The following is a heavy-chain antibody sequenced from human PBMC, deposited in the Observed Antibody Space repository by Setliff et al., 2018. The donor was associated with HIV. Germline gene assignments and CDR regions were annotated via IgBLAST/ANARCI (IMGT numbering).Heavy chain of an antibody. CDR2: IYSSGST. V-gene: IGHV4-61*09. CDR3: ARAPGREAEARGGPDAFDI. CDR1: GGSISSGNYY. Sequence: PSETLSLTCTVSGGSISSGNYYWSWIRQPAGKGLEWLGHIYSSGSTSYNPSLKSRVTISVDTSKKQFSLKLSSVTAAATAVYYCARAPGREAEARGGPDAFDIWGQGTMVTVSS. J-gene: IGHJ3*02. D-gene: IGHD1-26*01.